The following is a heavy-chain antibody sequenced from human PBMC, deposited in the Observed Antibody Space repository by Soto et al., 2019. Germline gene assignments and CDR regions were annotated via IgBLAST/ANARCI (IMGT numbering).Heavy chain of an antibody. CDR1: GYTFTSYG. D-gene: IGHD3-22*01. Sequence: GASVKVSCKASGYTFTSYGISWVRQAPGQGLEWMGWISAYNGNTNYAQKLQGRVTMTTDTSTSTAYMELRSLRSDDTAVYYCARDREYYDSSGLKPHWFDPWGQGTLVTVS. J-gene: IGHJ5*02. CDR3: ARDREYYDSSGLKPHWFDP. CDR2: ISAYNGNT. V-gene: IGHV1-18*04.